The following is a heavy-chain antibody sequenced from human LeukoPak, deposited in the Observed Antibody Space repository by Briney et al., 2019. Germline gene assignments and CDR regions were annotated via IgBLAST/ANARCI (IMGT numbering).Heavy chain of an antibody. Sequence: SETLSLTCTVSGGSISSYYWSWIRQPPGKGLEWIGYIYYSGSTNYNPSLKSRVTISVDTSKNQFSLKLSSVAAADTAVYYCARGGYYGSGWKLSTAIDYWGQGTLVTVSS. D-gene: IGHD3-10*01. CDR3: ARGGYYGSGWKLSTAIDY. V-gene: IGHV4-59*01. CDR2: IYYSGST. J-gene: IGHJ4*02. CDR1: GGSISSYY.